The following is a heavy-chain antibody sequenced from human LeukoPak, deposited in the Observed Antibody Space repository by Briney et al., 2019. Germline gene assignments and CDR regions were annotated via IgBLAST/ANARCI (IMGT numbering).Heavy chain of an antibody. J-gene: IGHJ3*02. CDR3: AAFLLQQINVFDI. CDR2: VSYRGHT. D-gene: IGHD1-1*01. CDR1: GGSISPYY. V-gene: IGHV4-59*08. Sequence: TPSETLSLTCSVSGGSISPYYWSWIRQPPGKGLEWIGYVSYRGHTNYNPSLKSRVIVSVDTSKNQFSLKLNSVTATDTAVYYCAAFLLQQINVFDIWGQGTMVTVSS.